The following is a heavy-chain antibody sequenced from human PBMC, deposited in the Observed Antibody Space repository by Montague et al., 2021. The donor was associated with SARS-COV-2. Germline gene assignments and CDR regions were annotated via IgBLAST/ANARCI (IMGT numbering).Heavy chain of an antibody. CDR1: GVSFTGYY. CDR2: INHSGSS. CDR3: ARAQVTIVWVLIMLPAAGAFDV. V-gene: IGHV4-34*01. Sequence: SETLSLTCAVYGVSFTGYYWTWIRQPPGKGLEWIGEINHSGSSNYNPSLESRVTMSVDTSKNQFSLRLNSVSAADTAVYYCARAQVTIVWVLIMLPAAGAFDVWGQGTTVTVSS. J-gene: IGHJ3*01. D-gene: IGHD3-3*01.